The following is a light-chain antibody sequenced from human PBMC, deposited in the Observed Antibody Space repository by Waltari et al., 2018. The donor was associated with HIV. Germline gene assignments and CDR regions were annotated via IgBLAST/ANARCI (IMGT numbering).Light chain of an antibody. J-gene: IGKJ3*01. V-gene: IGKV1-17*02. CDR1: QDIGNA. CDR3: LQHKTYLGT. CDR2: GAS. Sequence: DIQMTQSPSSLSASVGDRVTITCLASQDIGNALDWYQQKSGKAPKRLIYGASSLQSGVPSRFSGSGSGTEFTLTIYNLQPEDFASYYGLQHKTYLGTFGPGTKVDIQ.